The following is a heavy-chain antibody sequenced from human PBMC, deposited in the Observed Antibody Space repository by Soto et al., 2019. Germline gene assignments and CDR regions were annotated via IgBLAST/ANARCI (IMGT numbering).Heavy chain of an antibody. CDR3: AKALYCSGVKCYEYPYYYYYDMDV. CDR1: GFTFSNYA. Sequence: WRPLRLSCGAFGFTFSNYAVRCVLQAPGKGLEWVSAISDRGGSTYYADSVKGRFTISRDNSKNTLYLQMNSLRAEDTAVYYCAKALYCSGVKCYEYPYYYYYDMDVWVKGTTVTVSS. D-gene: IGHD2-15*01. J-gene: IGHJ6*03. V-gene: IGHV3-23*01. CDR2: ISDRGGST.